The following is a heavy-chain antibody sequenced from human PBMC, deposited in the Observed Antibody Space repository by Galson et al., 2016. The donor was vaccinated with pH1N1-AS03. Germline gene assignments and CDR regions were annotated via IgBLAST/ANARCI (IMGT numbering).Heavy chain of an antibody. J-gene: IGHJ3*02. CDR1: GFTFTNYG. CDR2: ISYDGNKK. Sequence: SLRLSCAASGFTFTNYGFHWVRQAPGKGLEWVAVISYDGNKKYYADSVKGRFTISRDNSKNTVYLQMNSLRAEDTAVYYCARGPGYSYSLGAFDIWGQGTMATVSS. D-gene: IGHD5-18*01. V-gene: IGHV3-33*01. CDR3: ARGPGYSYSLGAFDI.